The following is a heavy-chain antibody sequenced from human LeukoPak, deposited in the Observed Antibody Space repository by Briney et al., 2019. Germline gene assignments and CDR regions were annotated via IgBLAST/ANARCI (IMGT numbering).Heavy chain of an antibody. CDR2: INGSGGRT. D-gene: IGHD5-12*01. CDR3: ARDRSGYSGYAFFDY. Sequence: GGSLRLSCIASGFTFSSSAMSWVRQAPGKGLEWVSDINGSGGRTYYADSVKGRFTISRDNAKNSLYLQMNSLRAEDTAVYYCARDRSGYSGYAFFDYWGQGTLVTVSS. CDR1: GFTFSSSA. V-gene: IGHV3-23*01. J-gene: IGHJ4*02.